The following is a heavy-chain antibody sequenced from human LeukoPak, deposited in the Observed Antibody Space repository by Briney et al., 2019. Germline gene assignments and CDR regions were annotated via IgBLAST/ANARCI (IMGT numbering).Heavy chain of an antibody. V-gene: IGHV4-39*07. Sequence: SETLSLTCTVSGGSISSSSYYWGWIRQPPGKGLEWIGSIYYSGSTYYNPSLKSRVTISVDTSKNQFSLKLSSVTAADTAVYYCARASRGVILWGQGTLVTVSS. CDR2: IYYSGST. CDR1: GGSISSSSYY. CDR3: ARASRGVIL. D-gene: IGHD3-10*01. J-gene: IGHJ4*02.